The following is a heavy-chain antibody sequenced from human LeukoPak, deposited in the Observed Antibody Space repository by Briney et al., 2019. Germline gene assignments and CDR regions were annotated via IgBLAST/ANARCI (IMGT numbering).Heavy chain of an antibody. V-gene: IGHV1-46*01. D-gene: IGHD4-17*01. Sequence: ASVKVSCKASGYTFTGYYIHWVRRAPGQGLEWMGIIDPSGGSTIYAQKFQGRVTMTRDTSTSTVYMELSSLRSEDTAVYYCARTATTSDYWGQGTLVTVSS. CDR3: ARTATTSDY. CDR1: GYTFTGYY. J-gene: IGHJ4*02. CDR2: IDPSGGST.